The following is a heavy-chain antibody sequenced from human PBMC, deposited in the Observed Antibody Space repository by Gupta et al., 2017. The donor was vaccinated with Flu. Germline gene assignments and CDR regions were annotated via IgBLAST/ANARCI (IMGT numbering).Heavy chain of an antibody. D-gene: IGHD2-21*01. J-gene: IGHJ6*03. Sequence: NWIRQSPSRGLEWLGRTYYRSKWYNDYAVSVKSRITINPDTSKNQFSLQLNSVTPEDTAVYYCARDGSYSAMDVWGKGTTVTVSS. CDR3: ARDGSYSAMDV. V-gene: IGHV6-1*01. CDR2: TYYRSKWYN.